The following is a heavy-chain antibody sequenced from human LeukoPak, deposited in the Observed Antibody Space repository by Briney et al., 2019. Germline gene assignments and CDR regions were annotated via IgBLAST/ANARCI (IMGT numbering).Heavy chain of an antibody. CDR3: TRQLPLDTAMVTSRYYYMDV. Sequence: GGSLRLSCAASGSTFSGSAMHWVRQASGKGLEWVGRIRSKANSYATAYAASVKGRFTISRDDSKNTAYLQMNSLKTEDTAVYYCTRQLPLDTAMVTSRYYYMDVWGKGTTVTVSS. D-gene: IGHD5-18*01. CDR1: GSTFSGSA. V-gene: IGHV3-73*01. J-gene: IGHJ6*03. CDR2: IRSKANSYAT.